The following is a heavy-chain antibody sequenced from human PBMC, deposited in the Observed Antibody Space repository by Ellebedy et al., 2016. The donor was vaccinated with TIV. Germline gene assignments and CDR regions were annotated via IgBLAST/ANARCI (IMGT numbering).Heavy chain of an antibody. CDR3: AKSSVPATACFDY. CDR2: ISSSGGAT. Sequence: GESLKISCAASGFTFSSYAISWVRQAPGKGLEWVSGISSSGGATYYADSVKGRFTMSRDNSKNTLYLQMNSLRAEDTAVYCCAKSSVPATACFDYWGQGTLVTVSS. CDR1: GFTFSSYA. V-gene: IGHV3-23*01. D-gene: IGHD2-2*01. J-gene: IGHJ4*02.